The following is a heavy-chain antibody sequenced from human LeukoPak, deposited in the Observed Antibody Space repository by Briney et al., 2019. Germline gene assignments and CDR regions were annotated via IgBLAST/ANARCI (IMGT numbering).Heavy chain of an antibody. CDR2: IYHSGST. CDR3: ARGRYYGPSDAFDI. V-gene: IGHV4-30-2*01. CDR1: GDSISSGGYS. D-gene: IGHD3-10*01. Sequence: SETLSLTCAVSGDSISSGGYSWSWIRQPPGKGLEWIGYIYHSGSTYYNPSLKSRVTISVDRSKNQFSLKLSSVTAADTAVYYCARGRYYGPSDAFDIWGQGTMVAVSS. J-gene: IGHJ3*02.